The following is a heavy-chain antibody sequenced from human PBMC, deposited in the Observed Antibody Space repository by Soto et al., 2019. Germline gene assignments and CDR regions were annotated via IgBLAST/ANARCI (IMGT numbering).Heavy chain of an antibody. V-gene: IGHV1-18*01. Sequence: EASVKVSCKASGYTLTSYGISWVRQAPGQGLEWMGWISAYNGNTNYAQKLQGRVTMTTDTSTSTAYMELRSLRSDDTAVYYCARARYRITMIVVVMDAFDIWGQGTMVTVS. CDR2: ISAYNGNT. D-gene: IGHD3-22*01. J-gene: IGHJ3*02. CDR3: ARARYRITMIVVVMDAFDI. CDR1: GYTLTSYG.